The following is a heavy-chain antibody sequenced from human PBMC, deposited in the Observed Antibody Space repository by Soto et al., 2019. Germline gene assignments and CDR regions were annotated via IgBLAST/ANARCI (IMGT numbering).Heavy chain of an antibody. Sequence: GVSLRLSCAASGFTVRTNYMNWVRQAPGKGLEWVSVIHSDGTAYYADSVKGRFTISRDDSKNTLYLQMNSLKTEDTAVYYCSARYDFWSDYTQVALDYWGQGTLVTGSS. CDR1: GFTVRTNY. J-gene: IGHJ4*02. V-gene: IGHV3-53*01. CDR2: IHSDGTA. CDR3: SARYDFWSDYTQVALDY. D-gene: IGHD3-3*01.